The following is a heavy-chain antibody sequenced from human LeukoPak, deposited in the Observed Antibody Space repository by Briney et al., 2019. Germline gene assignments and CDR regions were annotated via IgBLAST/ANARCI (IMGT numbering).Heavy chain of an antibody. Sequence: SETLSLTCAVYGGSFSGYYWSWIRQPPGKGLEWIGEINHSGSTNYNPSLKSRVTKSVDTSKNQFSLKLSSVTAADTAVYYCARPGSQQLRYGMDVWGQGTTVTVSS. J-gene: IGHJ6*02. CDR3: ARPGSQQLRYGMDV. D-gene: IGHD6-13*01. CDR2: INHSGST. V-gene: IGHV4-34*01. CDR1: GGSFSGYY.